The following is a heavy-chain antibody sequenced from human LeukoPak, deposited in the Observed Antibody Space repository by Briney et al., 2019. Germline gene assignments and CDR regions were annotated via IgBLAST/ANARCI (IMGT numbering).Heavy chain of an antibody. D-gene: IGHD2-15*01. J-gene: IGHJ4*02. CDR3: ARGDCSGGSCYYPFDY. Sequence: SETLSLTCAVYGGSFSGYYWSWIRQPPGKGLEWIGEINHSGSTNYNPSLKSRVTISVDTSKNQFSLELSSVTAADTAVYYCARGDCSGGSCYYPFDYWGQGTLVTVSS. V-gene: IGHV4-34*01. CDR1: GGSFSGYY. CDR2: INHSGST.